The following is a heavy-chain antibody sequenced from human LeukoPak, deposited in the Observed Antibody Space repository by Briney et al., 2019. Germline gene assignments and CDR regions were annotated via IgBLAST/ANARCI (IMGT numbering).Heavy chain of an antibody. Sequence: GESLKISCEGSGYSFTNYWIAWVRQMPGKGLEWMGIIYPGDSDTTYSPSFQGQATMSADKSISTAYLQWSSLKASDTAMNYCARLNREKKYYGSGSYFDFWGQGTLVTVSS. CDR2: IYPGDSDT. CDR3: ARLNREKKYYGSGSYFDF. J-gene: IGHJ4*02. V-gene: IGHV5-51*01. D-gene: IGHD3-10*01. CDR1: GYSFTNYW.